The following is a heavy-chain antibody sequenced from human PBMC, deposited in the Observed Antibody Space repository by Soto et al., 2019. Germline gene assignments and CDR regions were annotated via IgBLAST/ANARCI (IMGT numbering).Heavy chain of an antibody. J-gene: IGHJ4*01. Sequence: QVQLVESGGGVVQPGRSLRLSCAASGFTFSSYGMHWVHQAPGKGLEWVAVIWYDGSNKYYADSVKGRFTISRDNSKNKLYLQMNSLRAEDTAVYYCARGGSSSWYLPFDYWGQGTLVTVSS. CDR2: IWYDGSNK. D-gene: IGHD6-13*01. V-gene: IGHV3-33*01. CDR1: GFTFSSYG. CDR3: ARGGSSSWYLPFDY.